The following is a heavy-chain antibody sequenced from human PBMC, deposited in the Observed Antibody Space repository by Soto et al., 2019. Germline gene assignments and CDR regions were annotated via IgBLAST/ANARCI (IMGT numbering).Heavy chain of an antibody. V-gene: IGHV1-69*13. Sequence: GASVKVSCKASGGTFSSYAISWVRQAPGQGLEWMGGIIPIFGTANYAQKFQGRVTITADESTSTAYMELGSLRSEDTAVYYCARDRWVKHGYYYGSGLGMDVWGQGTTVTVSS. CDR3: ARDRWVKHGYYYGSGLGMDV. J-gene: IGHJ6*02. CDR1: GGTFSSYA. D-gene: IGHD3-10*01. CDR2: IIPIFGTA.